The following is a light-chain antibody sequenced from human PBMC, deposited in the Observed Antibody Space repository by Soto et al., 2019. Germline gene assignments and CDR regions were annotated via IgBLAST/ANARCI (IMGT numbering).Light chain of an antibody. V-gene: IGKV3-20*01. Sequence: EIVLTQFPGTLSLSPGERATLSCRASQSVSSSYLAWYQQKPGQAPRLLIYGASSRATGIPDRFSGSGSGTDFTLTISILEPEDFAVYYCQQYGSSPRTFGPGTKVDIK. J-gene: IGKJ3*01. CDR1: QSVSSSY. CDR3: QQYGSSPRT. CDR2: GAS.